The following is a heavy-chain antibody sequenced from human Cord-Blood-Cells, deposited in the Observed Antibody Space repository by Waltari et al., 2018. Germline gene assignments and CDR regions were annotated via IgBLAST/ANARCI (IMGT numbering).Heavy chain of an antibody. CDR1: GYSLTSSR. CDR2: IYPGDSDT. V-gene: IGHV5-51*01. CDR3: AITGIAAAQGEAFDI. Sequence: EVQLVQSGAAATKPGESIQHFCQGSGYSLTSSRHRRVRPVTGKGLEWMGIIYPGDSDTRYSPSFQGQVTISADKSISTAYLQWSSLKASDTAMYYCAITGIAAAQGEAFDIWGQGTMVTVSS. J-gene: IGHJ3*02. D-gene: IGHD6-13*01.